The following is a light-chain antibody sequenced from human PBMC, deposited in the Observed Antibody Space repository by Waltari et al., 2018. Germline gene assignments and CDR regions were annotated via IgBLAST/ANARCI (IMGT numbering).Light chain of an antibody. V-gene: IGKV4-1*01. CDR3: QQYYSTPRT. CDR2: WAS. CDR1: QSVLYSSNNKNY. J-gene: IGKJ2*02. Sequence: DIVMTQSPDSLAVSLGERATINCKSSQSVLYSSNNKNYLAWYQQKPGQPPKLRIYWASTRESGVPDLFSGSGSGTDFTLTISSLQAEDVAVYYCQQYYSTPRTFGQGTKLEIK.